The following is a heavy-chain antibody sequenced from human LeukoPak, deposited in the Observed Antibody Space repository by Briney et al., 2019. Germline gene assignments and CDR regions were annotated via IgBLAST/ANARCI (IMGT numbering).Heavy chain of an antibody. CDR3: ARDPSILTGGEDFDI. V-gene: IGHV1-3*01. Sequence: ASVKVSCKASGYTFTSYAMHWVRQAPGQRLEWMGWINAGNGNTKYSQKFQGRVTITRDTSASTAYMELSSLRSEDTAVYYCARDPSILTGGEDFDIWGQGTMVTVSS. J-gene: IGHJ3*02. D-gene: IGHD3-9*01. CDR2: INAGNGNT. CDR1: GYTFTSYA.